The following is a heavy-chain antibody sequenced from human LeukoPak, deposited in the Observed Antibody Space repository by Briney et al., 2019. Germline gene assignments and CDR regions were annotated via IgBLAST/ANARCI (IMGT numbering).Heavy chain of an antibody. CDR1: GLTFSDYY. V-gene: IGHV3-72*01. Sequence: GGSLRLSCAVSGLTFSDYYMDWVRQTPGKGLEWVSRSRNKASSYTTEYAASVKGRFTISRDDSKNSLYLQMNSLKSEDTAVYYCAAGARGSGPFDYWGQGTPVTVSS. CDR2: SRNKASSYTT. D-gene: IGHD6-19*01. CDR3: AAGARGSGPFDY. J-gene: IGHJ4*02.